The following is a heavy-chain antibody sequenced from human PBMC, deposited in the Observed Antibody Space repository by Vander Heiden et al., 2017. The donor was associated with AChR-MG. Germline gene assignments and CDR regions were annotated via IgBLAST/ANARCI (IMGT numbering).Heavy chain of an antibody. D-gene: IGHD5-18*01. J-gene: IGHJ6*02. CDR1: GGTFSSYA. Sequence: QVQLVQSGAEVKKPGASVKVSCKASGGTFSSYAISWVRQAPGQGLEGMGGIIPIFGTANYAQKFQGRVTITADESTSTAYMELSSLRSEDTAVYYCARGVSDTAMVSYYYGMDVWGQGTTVTVSS. CDR2: IIPIFGTA. CDR3: ARGVSDTAMVSYYYGMDV. V-gene: IGHV1-69*01.